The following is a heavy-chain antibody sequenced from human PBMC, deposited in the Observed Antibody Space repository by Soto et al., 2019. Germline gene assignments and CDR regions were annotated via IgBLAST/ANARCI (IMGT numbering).Heavy chain of an antibody. J-gene: IGHJ5*02. Sequence: VQVVESGGILVQPGGSLRLSCAASGFTFSSYAMHWVRQAPGKGLEWVAVISYDGSNKYYADSVKGRFTISRDNSKNTLYLQMNSLRAEDTAVYYCASQEPWGQGTLVTVSS. CDR3: ASQEP. V-gene: IGHV3-30-3*01. CDR2: ISYDGSNK. CDR1: GFTFSSYA.